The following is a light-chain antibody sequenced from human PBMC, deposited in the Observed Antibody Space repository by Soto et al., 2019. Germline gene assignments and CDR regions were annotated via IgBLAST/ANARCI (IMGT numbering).Light chain of an antibody. CDR3: QQSYSTPLT. Sequence: DIQMTQSPSSLSASVGDRATITCRASQSISSYLNWYQQKPGKAPKLLIYAASSLQSGVPSRFSGSGSGTDFTLTISSLQPEDFATYYCQQSYSTPLTFGGGTKVDNK. CDR2: AAS. J-gene: IGKJ4*01. V-gene: IGKV1-39*01. CDR1: QSISSY.